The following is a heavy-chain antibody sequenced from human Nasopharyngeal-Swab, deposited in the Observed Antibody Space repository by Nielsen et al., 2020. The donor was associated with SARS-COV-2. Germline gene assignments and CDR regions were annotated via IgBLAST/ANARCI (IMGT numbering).Heavy chain of an antibody. J-gene: IGHJ6*03. V-gene: IGHV4-34*01. D-gene: IGHD1-1*01. CDR3: ARGAERDYYYYYYMDV. CDR1: GGSFSGYY. CDR2: INHSGST. Sequence: SETLSLTCAVYGGSFSGYYWSWILQPPGKGLEWIGEINHSGSTNYNPSLKSRATISVDTSKNQFSLKLSSVTAADTAVYYCARGAERDYYYYYYMDVWGKGTTVTVSS.